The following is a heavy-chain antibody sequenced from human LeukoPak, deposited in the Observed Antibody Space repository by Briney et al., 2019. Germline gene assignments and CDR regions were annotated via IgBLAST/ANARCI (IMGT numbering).Heavy chain of an antibody. V-gene: IGHV4-4*07. D-gene: IGHD1-7*01. Sequence: PSETLSLTCTVSGGSISSYYWSWIRQPAGKGLEWIGRIYTSGSTNYNPSLKSRVTMSVDTSKNQFSLKLSSVTAADTAVYYCARVRVGSNWNYGSFDYWGQGTLVTVSS. CDR2: IYTSGST. CDR1: GGSISSYY. J-gene: IGHJ4*02. CDR3: ARVRVGSNWNYGSFDY.